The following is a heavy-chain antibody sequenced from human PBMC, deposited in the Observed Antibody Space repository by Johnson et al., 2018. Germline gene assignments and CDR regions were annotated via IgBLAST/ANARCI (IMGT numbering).Heavy chain of an antibody. V-gene: IGHV3-30-3*01. J-gene: IGHJ6*04. CDR1: GFTFSSYA. Sequence: QLVQSGGGLVKPGGSLRLSCSASGFTFSSYAMHWVRQAPGKGLEWVAIISSGGSNKHYPYSVKGRFTVSRDNSKNTLYLQMNSLRPEDTAVYYCARDPAEDVWGKGTTVTVSS. CDR2: ISSGGSNK. CDR3: ARDPAEDV.